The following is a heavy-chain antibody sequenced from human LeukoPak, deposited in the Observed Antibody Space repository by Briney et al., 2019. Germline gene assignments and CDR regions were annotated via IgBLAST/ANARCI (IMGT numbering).Heavy chain of an antibody. Sequence: ASVKVSCKASGYSFTSYAIGWVRQAPGQGLEWMGWLSVYNGQTSYAQKFQGVFTMTTDTSTSTAYMELRSLRSDDTAVYYCARDDCTNGVCFDYWGQGTPVTVSS. CDR2: LSVYNGQT. J-gene: IGHJ4*02. CDR3: ARDDCTNGVCFDY. V-gene: IGHV1-18*01. D-gene: IGHD2-8*01. CDR1: GYSFTSYA.